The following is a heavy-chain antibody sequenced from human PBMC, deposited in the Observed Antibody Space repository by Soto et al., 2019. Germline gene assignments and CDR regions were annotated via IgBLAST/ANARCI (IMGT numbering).Heavy chain of an antibody. D-gene: IGHD3-3*01. V-gene: IGHV4-59*01. CDR1: GGSISRYY. CDR3: ARENVLRFLEIDY. Sequence: PSETLSLTCTVSGGSISRYYWSWSRQPPGKGLEWIGYIYYSGSTNYNPSLKSRVTISVDTSKNQFSLKLSSVTAADTAVYYCARENVLRFLEIDYWGQGTLVTVSS. J-gene: IGHJ4*02. CDR2: IYYSGST.